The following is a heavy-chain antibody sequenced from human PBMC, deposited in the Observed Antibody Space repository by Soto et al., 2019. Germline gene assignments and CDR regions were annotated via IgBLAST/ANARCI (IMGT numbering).Heavy chain of an antibody. J-gene: IGHJ1*01. Sequence: QVQLVESGGGVVQPGRSLRLSCAASGFTFSSYGMHWVRQAPGKGPEWVAVISYDGSNEYYAGSVKGRFTISRDNSKNTLYLQMNSLRTEDTAVYYCVKDRVALCAGACYPLHRGQGTLISVSS. CDR1: GFTFSSYG. D-gene: IGHD2-21*02. CDR2: ISYDGSNE. CDR3: VKDRVALCAGACYPLH. V-gene: IGHV3-30*18.